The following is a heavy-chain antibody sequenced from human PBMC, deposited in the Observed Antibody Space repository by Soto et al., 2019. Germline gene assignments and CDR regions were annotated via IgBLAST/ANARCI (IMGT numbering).Heavy chain of an antibody. CDR3: ARFGGAWGCSSTSCLNWFDP. CDR2: ISAYNGNT. CDR1: GYTFTSYG. D-gene: IGHD2-2*01. V-gene: IGHV1-18*01. J-gene: IGHJ5*02. Sequence: QVQLVQSGAEVKKPGASVKVSCKASGYTFTSYGISWVRQAPGQGLEWMGWISAYNGNTNYAQKLQGRVTMTTDTSTSTAYMELRSLGSDDTAVYYCARFGGAWGCSSTSCLNWFDPWGKGTLVTVSS.